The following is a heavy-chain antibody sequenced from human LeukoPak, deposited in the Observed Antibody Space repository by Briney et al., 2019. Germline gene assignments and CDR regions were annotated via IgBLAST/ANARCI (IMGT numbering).Heavy chain of an antibody. V-gene: IGHV4-59*01. CDR2: IYYSGST. D-gene: IGHD1-26*01. J-gene: IGHJ6*03. CDR1: GGSISSYY. CDR3: ARSPYYYYMDV. Sequence: SETLSLTCTASGGSISSYYWSWIRQPPGKGLEWIGYIYYSGSTNYNPSLKSRVTISVDTSKNQFSLKLSSVTAADTAVYYCARSPYYYYMDVWGKGTTVTIS.